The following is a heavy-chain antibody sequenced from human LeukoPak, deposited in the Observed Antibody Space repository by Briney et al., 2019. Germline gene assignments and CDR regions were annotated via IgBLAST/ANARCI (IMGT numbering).Heavy chain of an antibody. D-gene: IGHD3-22*01. V-gene: IGHV4-34*01. J-gene: IGHJ5*02. CDR1: GGSFSGYY. CDR2: INHSGST. Sequence: SETLSLTCAVYGGSFSGYYWSWIRQPPGKGLEWIGEINHSGSTNYNPSLKSRVTISVDTSKNQFSLKLSSVTAADTAVYYCARQVVVITRTNWFDPWGQGTLVTVSS. CDR3: ARQVVVITRTNWFDP.